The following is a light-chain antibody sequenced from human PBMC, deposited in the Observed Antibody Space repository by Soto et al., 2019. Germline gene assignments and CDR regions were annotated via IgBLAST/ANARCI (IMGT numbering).Light chain of an antibody. CDR2: LNSDGSH. Sequence: QAVVTQSPSASASLGASVKLTCTLSSGHSNYAIAWHQQQSEKGPRYLMKLNSDGSHSKGDGIPDRFSGSSSGAECYLTISCLQSEDEADYYCQTWGSGIVVFGGGTKVTVL. CDR3: QTWGSGIVV. CDR1: SGHSNYA. V-gene: IGLV4-69*01. J-gene: IGLJ2*01.